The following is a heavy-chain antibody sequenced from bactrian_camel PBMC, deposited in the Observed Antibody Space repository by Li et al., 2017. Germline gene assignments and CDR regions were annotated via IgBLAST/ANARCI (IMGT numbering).Heavy chain of an antibody. CDR3: VRANGGSDFARGGY. D-gene: IGHD6*01. CDR2: IYFGGGGGY. J-gene: IGHJ4*01. CDR1: GFTFSMYD. V-gene: IGHV3S31*01. Sequence: VQLVESGGDLVQPGGSLRLSCAASGFTFSMYDMSWVRQAPGKEREGVAYIYFGGGGGYDYADSVKGRFTISQDNAKNTLYLQMNSLKPEDTAVYYCVRANGGSDFARGGYWGQGTQVTVS.